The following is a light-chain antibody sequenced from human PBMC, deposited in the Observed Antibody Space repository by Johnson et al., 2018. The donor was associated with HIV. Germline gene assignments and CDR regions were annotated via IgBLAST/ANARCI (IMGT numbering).Light chain of an antibody. V-gene: IGLV1-51*02. CDR2: DND. J-gene: IGLJ1*01. Sequence: HSVLTQPPSVSAAPGRRVTVSCSGRSSNIGDHSVSWFQHLPGAAPKLLIYDNDRRPSGGHARFYGSKSGQSATLDINGLQSGEEADTYCGAWEASLSVNVFGPGTKVTVL. CDR3: GAWEASLSVNV. CDR1: SSNIGDHS.